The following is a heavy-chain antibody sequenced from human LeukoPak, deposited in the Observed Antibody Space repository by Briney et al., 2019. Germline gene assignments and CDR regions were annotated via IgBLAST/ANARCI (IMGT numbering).Heavy chain of an antibody. CDR2: IKQDRSEK. J-gene: IGHJ5*02. CDR1: GFTFSNYW. V-gene: IGHV3-7*01. CDR3: ARDHRQSQWFTYNWFDP. D-gene: IGHD3-22*01. Sequence: PGGSLRLSCAASGFTFSNYWMSWVRQAPGKGLEWVANIKQDRSEKYYVDSVKGRFTISRDNAKNSLYLQMNSLRAEDTAVYYCARDHRQSQWFTYNWFDPWGQGTLVTVSS.